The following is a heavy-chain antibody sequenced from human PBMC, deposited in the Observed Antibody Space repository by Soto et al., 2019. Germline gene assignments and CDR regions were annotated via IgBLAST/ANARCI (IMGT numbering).Heavy chain of an antibody. CDR3: ARRGGGYSYVGWFDP. D-gene: IGHD5-18*01. J-gene: IGHJ5*02. Sequence: ASETLSLTCAVYGGSFSGYYWSWIRQPPGKGLEWIGEINHSGSTNYNPSLKSRVTISVDTSKNQFSLKLSSVTAADTAVYYCARRGGGYSYVGWFDPWGQGTLVTVSS. V-gene: IGHV4-34*01. CDR2: INHSGST. CDR1: GGSFSGYY.